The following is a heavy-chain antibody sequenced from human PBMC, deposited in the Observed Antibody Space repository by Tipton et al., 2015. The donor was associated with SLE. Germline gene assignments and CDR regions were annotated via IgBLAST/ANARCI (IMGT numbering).Heavy chain of an antibody. CDR1: GGSIRSSNW. CDR2: IYHSGDT. D-gene: IGHD5-18*01. Sequence: TLSLTCAVSGGSIRSSNWWSWVRQPPGKGPEWIGTIYHSGDTYYKSSLRGRVTISVDKSKNQFSLKLTSVTAADTAVYYCARWIPLTGINVWGQGATVTVSS. CDR3: ARWIPLTGINV. V-gene: IGHV4-4*02. J-gene: IGHJ6*02.